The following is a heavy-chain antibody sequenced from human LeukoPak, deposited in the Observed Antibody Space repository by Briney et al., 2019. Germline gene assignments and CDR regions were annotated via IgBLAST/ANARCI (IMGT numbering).Heavy chain of an antibody. CDR1: GYNFSNYA. D-gene: IGHD3-10*01. J-gene: IGHJ4*02. CDR2: INTNTGNP. Sequence: ASVKVSCKASGYNFSNYAINWVRPAPGQGLEWMGWINTNTGNPTYAQGFTGRFVFSLDTSVSTAYLQISSLKAEDTAVYYCARDTGFSMLRGILFWGQGTLVTVSS. V-gene: IGHV7-4-1*02. CDR3: ARDTGFSMLRGILF.